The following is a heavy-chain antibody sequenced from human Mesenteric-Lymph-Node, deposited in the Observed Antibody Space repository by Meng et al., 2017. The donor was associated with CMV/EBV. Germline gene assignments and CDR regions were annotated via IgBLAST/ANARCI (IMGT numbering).Heavy chain of an antibody. D-gene: IGHD2-2*03. CDR3: ARGRKGRGKWVDIVVVVGLDY. CDR1: GYTANGYY. CDR2: INPNSGGT. Sequence: ASVKVSCKTSGYTANGYYIHWVRQAPGQGLEWMGWINPNSGGTNYAQKFQGRVTMNRDTSISTAYMELSRLRSDDTAVYYCARGRKGRGKWVDIVVVVGLDYWGQGTLVTVSS. V-gene: IGHV1-2*02. J-gene: IGHJ4*02.